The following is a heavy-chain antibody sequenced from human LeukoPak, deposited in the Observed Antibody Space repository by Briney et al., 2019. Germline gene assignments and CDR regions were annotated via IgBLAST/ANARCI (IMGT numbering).Heavy chain of an antibody. CDR1: GFTVSSNY. J-gene: IGHJ4*02. CDR3: ANEPEDIVVVPAATS. V-gene: IGHV3-53*01. D-gene: IGHD2-2*01. CDR2: IYSGGST. Sequence: GGSLRLSCAASGFTVSSNYMSWVRQAPGKGLEWVSVIYSGGSTYYADSVKGRFTISRDNSKNTLYLQMNSLRAEDTAVYYCANEPEDIVVVPAATSWGQGTLVTVSS.